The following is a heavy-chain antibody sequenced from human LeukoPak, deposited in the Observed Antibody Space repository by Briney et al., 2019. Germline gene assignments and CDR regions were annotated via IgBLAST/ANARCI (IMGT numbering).Heavy chain of an antibody. Sequence: GGSLRLSCAASGFTFSSYAMHWVRQAPGKGLEWVAVISYDGSNKYYADSVKSRLTISRDNSKNTLYLQMNSLRAEDTAVYYCARDREADYWGQGTLVTVSS. V-gene: IGHV3-30-3*01. CDR2: ISYDGSNK. D-gene: IGHD3-10*01. CDR1: GFTFSSYA. J-gene: IGHJ4*02. CDR3: ARDREADY.